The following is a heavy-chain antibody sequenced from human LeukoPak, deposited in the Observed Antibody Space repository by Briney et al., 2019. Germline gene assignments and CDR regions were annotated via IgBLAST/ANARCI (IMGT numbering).Heavy chain of an antibody. D-gene: IGHD2-2*01. J-gene: IGHJ6*04. CDR2: IKQDGSEK. CDR1: GFTFSSYW. CDR3: ARDVSLGYCSSTSCFTTAWDV. Sequence: GGSLRLSCAASGFTFSSYWMSWVRQDPGKGLEWVANIKQDGSEKYYVDPVKGRFTISRDNAKNSLYLQMNSLRAEDTAVYYCARDVSLGYCSSTSCFTTAWDVWGKGTTVTVSS. V-gene: IGHV3-7*03.